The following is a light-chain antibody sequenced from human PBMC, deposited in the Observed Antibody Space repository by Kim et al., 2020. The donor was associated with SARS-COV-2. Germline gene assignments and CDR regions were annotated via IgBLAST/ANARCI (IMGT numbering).Light chain of an antibody. CDR2: GAS. CDR3: QQYYKWPPT. J-gene: IGKJ1*01. CDR1: QSISAN. Sequence: EIAMTQSPATLSLSPGDRATLSCRASQSISANLAWYQQKLGQAPRLLIFGASSRATGIPARFSGSGSETEFTLTISSLQSEDVTDYYCQQYYKWPPTFGPGTKVDIK. V-gene: IGKV3-15*01.